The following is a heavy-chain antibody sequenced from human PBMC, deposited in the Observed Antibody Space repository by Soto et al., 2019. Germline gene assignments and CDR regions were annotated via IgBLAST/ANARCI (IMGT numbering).Heavy chain of an antibody. CDR3: ASHYGDNRNWFDP. J-gene: IGHJ5*02. Sequence: QVQLVQSGAEVKKPGSSVKVSCKASGGTFSSYTISWVRQAPGQGLEWMGRIIPILGIANYAQKFQGRVTITADKSTSTAYMQLSSLRSEDTAVYYCASHYGDNRNWFDPWGQGTLVTVSS. CDR1: GGTFSSYT. V-gene: IGHV1-69*02. CDR2: IIPILGIA. D-gene: IGHD4-17*01.